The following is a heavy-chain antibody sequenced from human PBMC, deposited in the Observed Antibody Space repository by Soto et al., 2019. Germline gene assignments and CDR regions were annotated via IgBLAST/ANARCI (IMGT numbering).Heavy chain of an antibody. Sequence: SHTLSHTGTISWGGRSNNTVACDWIRQSPSRGLEWLGRTYYRSKWYNDYAVSVKSRITINPDTSKNQFSLQLNSVTPEDTAVYYCARDLTNSGPYDAFDIWGQGTMVTVSS. CDR1: WGGRSNNTVA. V-gene: IGHV6-1*01. CDR3: ARDLTNSGPYDAFDI. J-gene: IGHJ3*02. D-gene: IGHD4-4*01. CDR2: TYYRSKWYN.